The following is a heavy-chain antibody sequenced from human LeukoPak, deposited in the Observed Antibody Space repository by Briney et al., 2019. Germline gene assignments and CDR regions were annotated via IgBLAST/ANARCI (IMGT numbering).Heavy chain of an antibody. CDR3: ARGKRGYSSSWYDY. Sequence: SETLSLTCAVYGGTFSGYYWSWIRQPPGKGLEWIGEINHSGSTNYNPSLKSRVTISVDTSKNQFSLKLSSVTAADTAVYYCARGKRGYSSSWYDYWGQGTLVTVSS. J-gene: IGHJ4*02. D-gene: IGHD6-13*01. V-gene: IGHV4-34*01. CDR2: INHSGST. CDR1: GGTFSGYY.